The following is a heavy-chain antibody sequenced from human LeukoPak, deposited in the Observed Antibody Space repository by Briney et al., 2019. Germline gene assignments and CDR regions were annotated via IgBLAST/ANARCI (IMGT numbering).Heavy chain of an antibody. D-gene: IGHD2-8*02. CDR2: VYATGNT. V-gene: IGHV4-4*07. CDR3: ARDRSYYSDTGADY. Sequence: PSETLSLTCTVSGGSISSYYWSWVRQAAGKGLEWIGRVYATGNTNYNPSLWSRLSISIDTSRNQFSLRLGSVTAADTAIYYCARDRSYYSDTGADYWGQGKMVIVSS. J-gene: IGHJ4*02. CDR1: GGSISSYY.